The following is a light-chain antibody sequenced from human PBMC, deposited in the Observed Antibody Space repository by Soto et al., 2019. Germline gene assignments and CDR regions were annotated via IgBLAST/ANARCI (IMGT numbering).Light chain of an antibody. CDR3: QQSYSMHPE. CDR1: QTVSKS. CDR2: ATS. V-gene: IGKV1-39*01. J-gene: IGKJ1*01. Sequence: DIQIAQSPPTLPPSLGDRVTSTCRASQTVSKSLNWYQQRPGKAPQLLVYATSHLQSGVPSRFSGSGSGTDFALAISSLQPEDFATYYCQQSYSMHPEFGQGTKV.